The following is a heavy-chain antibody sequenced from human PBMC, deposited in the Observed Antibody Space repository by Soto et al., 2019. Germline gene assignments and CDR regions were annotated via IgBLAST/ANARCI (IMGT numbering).Heavy chain of an antibody. V-gene: IGHV3-23*01. CDR3: AKYRPPEWVLGSFDI. J-gene: IGHJ3*02. CDR1: GFTFSSYA. Sequence: HPGGSLRLSCAASGFTFSSYAMSWVRQAPGKGLEWVSGISGSGDNIHYTDSVKGRFTISRDNSKNTLFLQMNSLRAEDTAVYYCAKYRPPEWVLGSFDIWGQGTMVTVSS. D-gene: IGHD2-2*03. CDR2: ISGSGDNI.